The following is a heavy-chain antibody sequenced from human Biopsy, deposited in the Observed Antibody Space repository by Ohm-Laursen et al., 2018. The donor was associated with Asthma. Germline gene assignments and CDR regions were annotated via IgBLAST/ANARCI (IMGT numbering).Heavy chain of an antibody. D-gene: IGHD3-10*01. V-gene: IGHV1-18*01. Sequence: GASVKVSCKASGYTVTRYAINWVRQAPGQGLEWMGWISVYNGNTKVAQKLQDRVTMITDTSTSTAYMELRSLRSDDTAVYFCARAVDYSHYYGIDVWGQGTTVTVS. J-gene: IGHJ6*02. CDR1: GYTVTRYA. CDR2: ISVYNGNT. CDR3: ARAVDYSHYYGIDV.